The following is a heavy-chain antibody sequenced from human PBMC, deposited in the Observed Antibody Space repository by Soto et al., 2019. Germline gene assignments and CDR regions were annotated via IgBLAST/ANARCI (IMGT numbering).Heavy chain of an antibody. CDR1: GGSFSGYY. CDR2: INHSGST. J-gene: IGHJ6*03. V-gene: IGHV4-34*01. D-gene: IGHD2-15*01. CDR3: ARGIGGLGYCSGGSCYSYYYYYYYMDV. Sequence: SETLSLTCAVYGGSFSGYYWSWIRQPPGKGLEWIGEINHSGSTNYNPSLKSRVTISVDTSKNQFSLKLSSVTAADTAVYYCARGIGGLGYCSGGSCYSYYYYYYYMDVWGKGTTVTVSS.